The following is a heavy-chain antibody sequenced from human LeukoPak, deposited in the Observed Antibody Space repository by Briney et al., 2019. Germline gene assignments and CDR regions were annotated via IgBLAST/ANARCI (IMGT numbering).Heavy chain of an antibody. CDR3: VRDRDFYAIDY. CDR1: GFTFSSFW. CDR2: IKEDGSEK. D-gene: IGHD2/OR15-2a*01. V-gene: IGHV3-7*01. J-gene: IGHJ4*02. Sequence: GGSLRLSCAASGFTFSSFWITWVRQAPGKGLEWVANIKEDGSEKYYGDSVQGRFTISRDNAKNSLYLQMNSLRVEDTAVYYCVRDRDFYAIDYWGQGTLVTVSS.